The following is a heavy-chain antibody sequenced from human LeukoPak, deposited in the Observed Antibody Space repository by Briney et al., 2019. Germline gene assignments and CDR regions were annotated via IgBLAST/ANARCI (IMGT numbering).Heavy chain of an antibody. CDR3: ASVVVAATQDYYYYYMDV. D-gene: IGHD2-15*01. CDR1: GGSFSGYY. Sequence: TSETLSLTCAVYGGSFSGYYWSWIRQPPGKGLEWIGRIYTSGSTNYNPSLKSRVTMSVDTSKNQFSLKLSSVTAADTAVYYCASVVVAATQDYYYYYMDVWGKGTTVTVSS. V-gene: IGHV4-59*10. CDR2: IYTSGST. J-gene: IGHJ6*03.